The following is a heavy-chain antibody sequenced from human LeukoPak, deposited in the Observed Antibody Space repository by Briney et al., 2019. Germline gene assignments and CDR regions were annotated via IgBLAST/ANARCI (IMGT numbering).Heavy chain of an antibody. Sequence: ASVKVSCKASGGTFSSYAISWVRQAPGQGLEWMGGIIPIFGTANYAQKFQGRVTITTDESTRTAYMELSSLRSEDTAVYYCARELGHYDILTGYYRGYFDYWGQGTLVTVSS. CDR2: IIPIFGTA. J-gene: IGHJ4*02. D-gene: IGHD3-9*01. CDR3: ARELGHYDILTGYYRGYFDY. CDR1: GGTFSSYA. V-gene: IGHV1-69*05.